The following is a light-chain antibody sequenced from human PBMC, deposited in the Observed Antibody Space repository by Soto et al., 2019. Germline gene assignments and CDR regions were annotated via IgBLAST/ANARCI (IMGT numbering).Light chain of an antibody. Sequence: QSVLTQPASVSGSPGQSITISCTGTSSDVGGYNYVSWYQQYPGKAPKLMIYDVSNRPSGVSNRFSGSKSGNTASLTISGLQAEDEADYYCISYTTSSSLVFGGGTKLTVL. V-gene: IGLV2-14*01. CDR3: ISYTTSSSLV. J-gene: IGLJ3*02. CDR2: DVS. CDR1: SSDVGGYNY.